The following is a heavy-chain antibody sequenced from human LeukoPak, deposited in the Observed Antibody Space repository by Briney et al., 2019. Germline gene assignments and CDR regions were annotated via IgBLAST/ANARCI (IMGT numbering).Heavy chain of an antibody. J-gene: IGHJ4*02. Sequence: SVKVSCKASGGTFSSYAISWVRQAPGQGLEWMGGIIPIFGTANYAQKFQGRVTITADESASTAYMELSSLRSEDTAVYYCARERGSYLESTFDYWGQGTLVTVSS. CDR3: ARERGSYLESTFDY. CDR1: GGTFSSYA. D-gene: IGHD1-26*01. V-gene: IGHV1-69*13. CDR2: IIPIFGTA.